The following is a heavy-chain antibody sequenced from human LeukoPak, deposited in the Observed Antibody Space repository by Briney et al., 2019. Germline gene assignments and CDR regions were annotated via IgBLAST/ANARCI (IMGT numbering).Heavy chain of an antibody. V-gene: IGHV3-48*03. D-gene: IGHD1-1*01. CDR2: ISSSGSVI. J-gene: IGHJ4*02. CDR3: ARDLELDY. CDR1: GFTFSSFE. Sequence: WGSLTLSCAASGFTFSSFEMNWVRQAPGKGLEWVSYISSSGSVIKYADSVKGRFTISRDNTKNSLYLQMDSLRGEDTAVYYCARDLELDYWGQGTLVTVSS.